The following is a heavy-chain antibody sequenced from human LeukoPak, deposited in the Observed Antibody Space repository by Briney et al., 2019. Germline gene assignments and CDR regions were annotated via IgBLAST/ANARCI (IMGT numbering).Heavy chain of an antibody. J-gene: IGHJ4*02. D-gene: IGHD3-10*01. V-gene: IGHV3-7*01. CDR1: GFTSGNHW. Sequence: GGSLRLSCAASGFTSGNHWMSWVRQAPGKGLEWVANINQDGSEKYYVDSVKGRFTISRDNAKNSLYLEMNSLRAEDTAVYYCGRAYGAGSCDYWGQGTLVTVSS. CDR2: INQDGSEK. CDR3: GRAYGAGSCDY.